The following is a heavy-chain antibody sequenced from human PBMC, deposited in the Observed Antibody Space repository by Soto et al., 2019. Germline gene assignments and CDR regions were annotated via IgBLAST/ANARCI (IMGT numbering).Heavy chain of an antibody. CDR3: ARHRVIGIGECSGTPHYYYYYGMDV. J-gene: IGHJ6*02. CDR1: GYSFTSYW. Sequence: PGESLKISCKGSGYSFTSYWIGWVRQMPGKGLEWMGIIYPGDSDTRYSPSFQGQVTISADKSISTAYLQWSSLKASDTAMYYCARHRVIGIGECSGTPHYYYYYGMDVWGQGTTVTVSS. V-gene: IGHV5-51*01. CDR2: IYPGDSDT. D-gene: IGHD3-10*01.